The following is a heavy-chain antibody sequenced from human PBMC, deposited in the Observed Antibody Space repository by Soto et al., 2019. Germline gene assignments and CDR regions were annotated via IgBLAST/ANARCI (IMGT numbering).Heavy chain of an antibody. CDR1: GYTLTSYG. CDR3: ARDLVVVVAATYYYYGMDV. J-gene: IGHJ6*02. D-gene: IGHD2-15*01. Sequence: ASVKVSCKASGYTLTSYGISWVRQAPGQGLEWMGWISAYNGNTNYAQKLQGRVTMTTDTSTSTAYMELRSLRSDDTAVYYCARDLVVVVAATYYYYGMDVWGQGTTVTVSS. CDR2: ISAYNGNT. V-gene: IGHV1-18*01.